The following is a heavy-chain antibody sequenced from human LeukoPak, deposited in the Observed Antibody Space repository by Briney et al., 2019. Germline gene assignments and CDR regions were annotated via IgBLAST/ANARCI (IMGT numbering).Heavy chain of an antibody. V-gene: IGHV1-3*01. J-gene: IGHJ5*02. D-gene: IGHD2-15*01. CDR3: ARQEVGWRGLDP. Sequence: ASVKVSCKASGYTFTNYALHWVRQAPGQRLEWMGWINAGDGNIKYSQDFQGRVTITRDTSASTAYMELRSLRSDDTAVYYCARQEVGWRGLDPWGQGTLVTVSS. CDR2: INAGDGNI. CDR1: GYTFTNYA.